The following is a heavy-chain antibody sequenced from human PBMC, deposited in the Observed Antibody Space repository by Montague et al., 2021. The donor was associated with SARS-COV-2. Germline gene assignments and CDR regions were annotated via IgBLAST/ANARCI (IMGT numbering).Heavy chain of an antibody. J-gene: IGHJ5*02. Sequence: SETLSLTCTVSGGSISSSSYYWGWIRQPPGKGLEWIGSIYYSGSTYYNPSLKSRVTISVDTSKNQFSLKLSSVTAADTAVHYCARGLVGWFDPWGQGTLVTVSS. CDR2: IYYSGST. CDR3: ARGLVGWFDP. CDR1: GGSISSSSYY. V-gene: IGHV4-39*01. D-gene: IGHD3/OR15-3a*01.